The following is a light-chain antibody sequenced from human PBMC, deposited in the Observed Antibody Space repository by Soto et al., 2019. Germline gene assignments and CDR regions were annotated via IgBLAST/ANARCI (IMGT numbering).Light chain of an antibody. V-gene: IGLV2-14*01. CDR2: EVS. CDR1: SRDVGGYNY. J-gene: IGLJ1*01. CDR3: SSYTSSSTYV. Sequence: QSALTQPASVSGSPGQSITISCTGTSRDVGGYNYVSWYQHHPGKAPKLMIYEVSNRPSGVSNRFAGSKSGNTASLTISGRQAEDEADYCCSSYTSSSTYVFGTGTKLTVL.